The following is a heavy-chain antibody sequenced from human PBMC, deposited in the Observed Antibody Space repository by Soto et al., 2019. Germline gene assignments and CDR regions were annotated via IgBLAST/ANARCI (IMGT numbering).Heavy chain of an antibody. CDR3: ARESGYYSNWFDP. D-gene: IGHD3-3*01. CDR1: GFTFSSYA. CDR2: ISYDGSNK. V-gene: IGHV3-30-3*01. Sequence: PGGSLRLSCAASGFTFSSYAMHWVRQAPGKGLEWVAVISYDGSNKYYADSVKGRFTISRDNSKNTLYLQMNSLRAEDTAVYYCARESGYYSNWFDPWGQGTQVTVSS. J-gene: IGHJ5*02.